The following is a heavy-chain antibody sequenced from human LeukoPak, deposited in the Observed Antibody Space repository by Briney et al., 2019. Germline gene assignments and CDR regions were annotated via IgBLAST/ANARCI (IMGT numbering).Heavy chain of an antibody. CDR2: IYYSGST. CDR1: GGSISSYY. J-gene: IGHJ4*02. CDR3: ARDRQGGSFFDY. V-gene: IGHV4-59*01. Sequence: PSETLSLTCTVSGGSISSYYWSWIRQPPGKGLEWIGYIYYSGSTNYNPSLKSRVTISVDTSKNQFSLKLSSVTAADTAVYYCARDRQGGSFFDYWGQGTLVTVSS. D-gene: IGHD3-16*01.